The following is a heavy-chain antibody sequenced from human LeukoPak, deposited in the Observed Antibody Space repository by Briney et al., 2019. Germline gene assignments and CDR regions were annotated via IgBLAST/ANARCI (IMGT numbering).Heavy chain of an antibody. J-gene: IGHJ4*02. D-gene: IGHD1-14*01. V-gene: IGHV3-9*01. CDR1: GFTFDDYT. CDR3: AKDRRNDFGY. Sequence: GRSLRLSCAASGFTFDDYTMHWVRQAPGKGLEWVSGISWNSGSIGYADSVKGRFTISRDNAKNSLYLQMDSLRGDDTALYYCAKDRRNDFGYWGQGTLVTVSS. CDR2: ISWNSGSI.